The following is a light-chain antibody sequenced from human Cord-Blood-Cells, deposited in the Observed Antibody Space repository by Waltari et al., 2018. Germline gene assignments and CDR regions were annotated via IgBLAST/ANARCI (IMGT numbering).Light chain of an antibody. Sequence: DIVMTQSPDSLAVSLGERATINCKSSQSVLYSSNNKNYLAWYQQKPGQPPKLLIYWASTRESGVPDRFSGSESGTDFTLTISSLQAEDVAVYYCQQYYSTMYTFGQATKLEIK. J-gene: IGKJ2*01. CDR3: QQYYSTMYT. V-gene: IGKV4-1*01. CDR1: QSVLYSSNNKNY. CDR2: WAS.